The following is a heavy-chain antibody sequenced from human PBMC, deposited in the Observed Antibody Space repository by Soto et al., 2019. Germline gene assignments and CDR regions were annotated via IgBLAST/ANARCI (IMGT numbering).Heavy chain of an antibody. CDR2: ISYDGSNK. CDR1: GFTFSSYG. D-gene: IGHD4-17*01. Sequence: SLRLSCAASGFTFSSYGMHWVRQAPGKGLEWVAVISYDGSNKYYADSVKGRFTISRDNSKNTLYLQMNSLRAEDTAVYYCAKLNTGSDYVMDYWGQGTLVTVSS. J-gene: IGHJ4*02. V-gene: IGHV3-30*18. CDR3: AKLNTGSDYVMDY.